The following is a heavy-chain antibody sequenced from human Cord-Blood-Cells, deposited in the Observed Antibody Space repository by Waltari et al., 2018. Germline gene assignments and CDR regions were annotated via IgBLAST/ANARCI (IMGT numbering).Heavy chain of an antibody. CDR1: GFTVSSNY. V-gene: IGHV3-53*01. CDR2: IYSGGST. CDR3: ARSFRFLEWLGWFDP. J-gene: IGHJ5*02. Sequence: EVQLVESGGGLIQPGGSLRLSCAASGFTVSSNYMSWVRPAPGKGLEWVSVIYSGGSTYYADSVKGRFTISRDNSKNTLYLQMNSLRAEDTAVYYCARSFRFLEWLGWFDPWGQGTLVTVSS. D-gene: IGHD3-3*01.